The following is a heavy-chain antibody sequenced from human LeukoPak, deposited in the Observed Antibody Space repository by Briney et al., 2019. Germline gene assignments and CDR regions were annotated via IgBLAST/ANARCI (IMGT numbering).Heavy chain of an antibody. J-gene: IGHJ4*02. CDR3: AKGRGSANSGSNY. V-gene: IGHV3-23*01. Sequence: PGGSLRLSCAASGFTFSRYAMSWVRHAPGKGLEWVSYISGSGGSTYYADSVKGRFTISRDNSKNMLYLQMNSLSAEDTAVYYCAKGRGSANSGSNYWGQGTQVTVSS. CDR2: ISGSGGST. CDR1: GFTFSRYA. D-gene: IGHD1-26*01.